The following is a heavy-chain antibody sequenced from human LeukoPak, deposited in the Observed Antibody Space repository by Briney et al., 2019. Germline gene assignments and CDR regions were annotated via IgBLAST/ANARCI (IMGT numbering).Heavy chain of an antibody. D-gene: IGHD3-10*01. CDR2: IYYSGST. CDR3: ARVPRTQFGDLPHMDV. CDR1: GGSISSSSYY. V-gene: IGHV4-39*07. Sequence: KASETLSLTCTVSGGSISSSSYYWGWIRQPPGKGLEWIGSIYYSGSTNYNPSLKSRVTISVDTSKNQFSLKLSSVTAADTAVYYCARVPRTQFGDLPHMDVWGKGTTVTISS. J-gene: IGHJ6*03.